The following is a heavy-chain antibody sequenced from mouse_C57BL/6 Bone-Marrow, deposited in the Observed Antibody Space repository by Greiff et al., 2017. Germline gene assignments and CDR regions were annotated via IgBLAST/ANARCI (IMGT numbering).Heavy chain of an antibody. CDR2: IHPTSGST. V-gene: IGHV1-64*01. Sequence: QVQLQQPGAELVKPGASVKLSCKASGYTFTSYWMHWVKQRPGQGLEWIGMIHPTSGSTNYNEKFKSKATLTVDKSSSTASMQLSSLTSEDSAVYYCAREGYYYGSYYFDYWGQGTTLTVSS. J-gene: IGHJ2*01. CDR3: AREGYYYGSYYFDY. CDR1: GYTFTSYW. D-gene: IGHD1-1*01.